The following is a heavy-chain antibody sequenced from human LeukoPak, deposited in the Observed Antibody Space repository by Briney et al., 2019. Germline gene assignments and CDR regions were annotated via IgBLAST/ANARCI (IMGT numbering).Heavy chain of an antibody. Sequence: GASVKVSCKASGGIFSSYGIVWVRQDRGQGLEWVGGVIPLFGTADYAQKFQGRVTITADESTSTAYMELRSLRSEDTAVYYCARGFWSGYLHNYYMDVWGKGTTVIVSS. D-gene: IGHD3-3*01. CDR3: ARGFWSGYLHNYYMDV. J-gene: IGHJ6*03. CDR2: VIPLFGTA. CDR1: GGIFSSYG. V-gene: IGHV1-69*13.